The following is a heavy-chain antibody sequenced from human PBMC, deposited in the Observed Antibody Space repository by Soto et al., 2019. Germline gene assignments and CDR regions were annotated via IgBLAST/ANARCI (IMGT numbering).Heavy chain of an antibody. J-gene: IGHJ6*02. CDR3: ARGVGPDCTNGVCALYYYYYYGMDV. V-gene: IGHV1-2*02. CDR1: GYTVTGYY. Sequence: ASVKVSCKASGYTVTGYYMHWVRQAPGQGLEWMGWINPNSGGTNYAQKFQGRVTMTRDTSISTAYMELSRLRSDDTAVYYCARGVGPDCTNGVCALYYYYYYGMDVWGQGTTVTVSS. CDR2: INPNSGGT. D-gene: IGHD2-8*01.